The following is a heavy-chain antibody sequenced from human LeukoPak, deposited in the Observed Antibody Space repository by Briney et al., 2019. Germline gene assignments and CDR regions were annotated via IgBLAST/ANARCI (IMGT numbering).Heavy chain of an antibody. CDR1: GGSISSGDYY. CDR3: ARSRAGFTVIYFDY. V-gene: IGHV4-31*03. J-gene: IGHJ4*02. Sequence: SQTLSLTCTVSGGSISSGDYYWSWIRQHQGKGLEWIRYIHYSGRTHYNPSHKSRVIISVDTSKNQFSMKLRSVAAADTALYYCARSRAGFTVIYFDYWGQGTLVTVSS. CDR2: IHYSGRT. D-gene: IGHD4-17*01.